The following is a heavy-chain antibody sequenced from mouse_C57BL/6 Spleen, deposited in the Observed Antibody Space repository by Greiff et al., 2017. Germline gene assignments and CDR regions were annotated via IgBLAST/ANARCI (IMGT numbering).Heavy chain of an antibody. CDR1: GYTFTDYN. V-gene: IGHV1-18*01. CDR2: INLNNGGT. Sequence: VQLQQSGPELVKPGASLKIPCKASGYTFTDYNMDWVKQTHRKSLEWIGDINLNNGGTIYNQKFKGKATLTVDKSSSTAYMELRSLTSEDTAVYYLARSGRDYGKCDCYFEVWGTGTTLTVSS. J-gene: IGHJ1*03. CDR3: ARSGRDYGKCDCYFEV. D-gene: IGHD2-1*01.